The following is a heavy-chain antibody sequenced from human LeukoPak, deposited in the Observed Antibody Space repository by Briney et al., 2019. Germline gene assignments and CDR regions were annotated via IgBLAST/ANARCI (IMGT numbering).Heavy chain of an antibody. CDR1: GYSFTDYW. J-gene: IGHJ6*02. Sequence: TGESLKISCKTSGYSFTDYWIGWVRQIPGKGLEWIGFIYPIDSVTRYSPSLQGQVTISADKSISTVYLYWSSLRSSDTAMYYCARHYGDYGWSDYYYYGMDVWGQGTTVTVSS. D-gene: IGHD4-17*01. CDR2: IYPIDSVT. CDR3: ARHYGDYGWSDYYYYGMDV. V-gene: IGHV5-51*01.